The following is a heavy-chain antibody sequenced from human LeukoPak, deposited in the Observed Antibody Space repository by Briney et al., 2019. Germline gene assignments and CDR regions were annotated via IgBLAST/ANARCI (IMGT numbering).Heavy chain of an antibody. CDR3: ARSYSSPVWDY. D-gene: IGHD6-13*01. J-gene: IGHJ4*02. CDR1: GFTFSSYW. Sequence: GGSLRLPCAASGFTFSSYWMSWVRQAPGKGLEWVANIKQDGSEKYYVDSVKGRFTISRDNAKNSLYLQMNSLRAEDTAVYYCARSYSSPVWDYWGQGTLVTVSS. CDR2: IKQDGSEK. V-gene: IGHV3-7*01.